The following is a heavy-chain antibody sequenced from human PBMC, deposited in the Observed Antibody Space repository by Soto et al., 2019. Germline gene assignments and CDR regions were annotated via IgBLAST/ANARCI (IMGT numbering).Heavy chain of an antibody. V-gene: IGHV1-2*04. CDR1: GYTFTGYY. Sequence: ASVKVSCKASGYTFTGYYMHWVRQAPGQGLEWMGWINPNSGGTNYAQKFQGWVTMTRDTSISTAYMELSRLRSDDTAVYYCAREIVVVPAAISVVESPKEYYYYYGMDVWGQGTTVTVSS. J-gene: IGHJ6*02. CDR3: AREIVVVPAAISVVESPKEYYYYYGMDV. CDR2: INPNSGGT. D-gene: IGHD2-2*01.